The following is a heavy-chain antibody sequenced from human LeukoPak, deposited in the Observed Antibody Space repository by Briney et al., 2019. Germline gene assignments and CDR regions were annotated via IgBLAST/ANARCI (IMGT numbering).Heavy chain of an antibody. CDR3: AKMTNSSSWYEDSYFYYGMDI. J-gene: IGHJ6*02. CDR2: ITYDGEEK. V-gene: IGHV3-30*18. D-gene: IGHD6-13*01. Sequence: GGSLRLSCAASGFTFGRYGMHWLRQAPGKGLEWVAVITYDGEEKFYADSVKGRFTISRDNSKSTLYLQMNRLRPEDTGLYHCAKMTNSSSWYEDSYFYYGMDIWGQGTTVTVPS. CDR1: GFTFGRYG.